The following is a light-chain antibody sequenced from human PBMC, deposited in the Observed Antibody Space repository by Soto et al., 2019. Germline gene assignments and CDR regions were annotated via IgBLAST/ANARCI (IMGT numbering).Light chain of an antibody. V-gene: IGKV3-20*01. CDR2: GTS. Sequence: EVVLTQSPGTLSLSPGESATLSCRASQSVSGMFLAWYQQQPGQAPRLLIYGTSNRATGIPDRFSGSGSATDFTLTISRLEPEDFAMYFCQQYDNSPPTFGPGTKVDIK. CDR3: QQYDNSPPT. CDR1: QSVSGMF. J-gene: IGKJ3*01.